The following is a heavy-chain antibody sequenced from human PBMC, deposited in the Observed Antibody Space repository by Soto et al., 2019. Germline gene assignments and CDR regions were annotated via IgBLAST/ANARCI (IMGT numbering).Heavy chain of an antibody. Sequence: ASVKVSCKASGYTFTGYYMHWVRQAPGQGLEWMGWINPNSGGTNYAQKFQGRVTMTRDTSISTAYMELSRLRSDDTAVYYCARGAGGAXGSGSYRLLYYYYGMAVWGQGTTVTVSS. CDR2: INPNSGGT. CDR1: GYTFTGYY. J-gene: IGHJ6*02. CDR3: ARGAGGAXGSGSYRLLYYYYGMAV. D-gene: IGHD3-10*01. V-gene: IGHV1-2*02.